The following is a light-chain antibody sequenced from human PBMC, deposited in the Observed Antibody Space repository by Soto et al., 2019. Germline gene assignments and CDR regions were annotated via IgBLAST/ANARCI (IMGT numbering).Light chain of an antibody. J-gene: IGKJ4*01. CDR2: GAS. CDR1: QSVSSN. Sequence: EIVMTQSPATLSVSPGERATPSCRASQSVSSNLAWYQQKPGQAPRLLIYGASTRAAGVPTRFSGSRSGAEFTLTINSLQSEDFAVYYCQPYNNWPLTFGGGTKVDIK. CDR3: QPYNNWPLT. V-gene: IGKV3-15*01.